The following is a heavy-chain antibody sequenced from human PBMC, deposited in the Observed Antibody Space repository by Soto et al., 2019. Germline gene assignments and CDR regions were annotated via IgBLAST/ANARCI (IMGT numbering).Heavy chain of an antibody. Sequence: PSETLSLTCTVSGGSISIYSWHWIRQPPGKGLEWIGYMYYSGSTIYNPSLKSRVTISADTSKSQFSLRLTSVTAADTAVYYCARDPSFSDFWSGYFDHWGQGTLVTISS. CDR2: MYYSGST. J-gene: IGHJ4*02. CDR1: GGSISIYS. D-gene: IGHD3-3*01. V-gene: IGHV4-59*01. CDR3: ARDPSFSDFWSGYFDH.